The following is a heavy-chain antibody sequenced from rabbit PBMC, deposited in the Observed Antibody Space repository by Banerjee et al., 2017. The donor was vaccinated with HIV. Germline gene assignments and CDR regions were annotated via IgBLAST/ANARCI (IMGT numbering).Heavy chain of an antibody. D-gene: IGHD4-2*01. J-gene: IGHJ4*01. CDR2: INTNSGNT. CDR3: ARGGYGGDSGATGL. CDR1: GFSLSNYYM. V-gene: IGHV1S45*01. Sequence: QEQLKETGGGLVQPGGSLTLSCKVSGFSLSNYYMSWVRQAPGKGLEWIGCINTNSGNTVYASWAKGRFTISKTSSTTVTLQMTSLTAADTATYFCARGGYGGDSGATGLWGPGTLVTVS.